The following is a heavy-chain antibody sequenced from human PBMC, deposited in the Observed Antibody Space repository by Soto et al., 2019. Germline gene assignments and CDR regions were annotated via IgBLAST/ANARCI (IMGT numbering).Heavy chain of an antibody. V-gene: IGHV1-69*13. Sequence: SVKVSCKASGGTFSSYAISWVRQAPGQGLEWMGGIIPIFGTANYAQKFQGRVTITADESTSTAYMELSSLRSEDTAVYYFARDQGTIFGVVPRAHNWFDPWGQGTLVTVSS. CDR1: GGTFSSYA. D-gene: IGHD3-3*01. J-gene: IGHJ5*02. CDR2: IIPIFGTA. CDR3: ARDQGTIFGVVPRAHNWFDP.